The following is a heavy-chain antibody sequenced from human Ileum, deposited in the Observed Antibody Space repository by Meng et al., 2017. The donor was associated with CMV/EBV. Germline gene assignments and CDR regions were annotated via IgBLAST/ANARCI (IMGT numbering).Heavy chain of an antibody. CDR2: ISDSGSDI. V-gene: IGHV3-23*01. CDR1: GFTFNNYA. CDR3: AKADCGGGGCKLIDS. J-gene: IGHJ4*02. Sequence: GESLKISCVGSGFTFNNYAMSWVRQAPGKRLEWVSGISDSGSDISYPDSVKGRFTISRDNSRNTLYLQMNRLRVEDTALYYCAKADCGGGGCKLIDSWGQGTPVTVSS. D-gene: IGHD2-15*01.